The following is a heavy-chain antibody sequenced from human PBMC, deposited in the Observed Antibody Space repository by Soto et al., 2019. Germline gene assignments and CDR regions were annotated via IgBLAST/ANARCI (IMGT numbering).Heavy chain of an antibody. CDR3: XXXXXPXGGPYYLDAFDM. V-gene: IGHV3-7*02. J-gene: IGHJ3*02. Sequence: EVQLVESGGGLVQPGESLRLSCAASGFTFSDYWMTWVRQAPGKGLEWVANIKKDESRKSYLDSVRGRFTISRDNARXXXXXXXXXXXXXXXXXXXXXXXXXPXGGPYYLDAFDMWGQGTMVTVSS. CDR1: GFTFSDYW. CDR2: IKKDESRK. D-gene: IGHD3-22*01.